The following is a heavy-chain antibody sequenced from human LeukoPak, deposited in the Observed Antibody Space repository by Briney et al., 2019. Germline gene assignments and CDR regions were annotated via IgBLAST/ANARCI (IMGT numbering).Heavy chain of an antibody. V-gene: IGHV1-46*01. Sequence: ASVKLSCKASGYTFTSYYMHWVRQAPGQGLEWMGIINRSGGSTSYAQKFQGRVTMTRDMSTSTVYMELSSLRSEDTAVYYCARDSAARYYFDYWGQGTLVTVSS. D-gene: IGHD6-6*01. J-gene: IGHJ4*02. CDR1: GYTFTSYY. CDR3: ARDSAARYYFDY. CDR2: INRSGGST.